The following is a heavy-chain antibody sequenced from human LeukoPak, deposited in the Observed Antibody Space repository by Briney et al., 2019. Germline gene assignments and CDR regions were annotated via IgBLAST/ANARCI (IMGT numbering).Heavy chain of an antibody. J-gene: IGHJ4*02. CDR1: GFTFDDYA. CDR2: ISWNSGSI. CDR3: AKDLTKDYDSSGYYGG. V-gene: IGHV3-9*01. Sequence: GGSLRLSCAASGFTFDDYAMHWVRQAPGKGLEWVSGISWNSGSIGYADSVKGRFTISRDNAKNPLYLQMNSLRAEDTALYYCAKDLTKDYDSSGYYGGWGQGTLVTVSS. D-gene: IGHD3-22*01.